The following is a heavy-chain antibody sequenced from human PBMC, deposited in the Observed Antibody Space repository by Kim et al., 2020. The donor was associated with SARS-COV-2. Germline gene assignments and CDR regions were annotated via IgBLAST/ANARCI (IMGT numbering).Heavy chain of an antibody. D-gene: IGHD1-26*01. V-gene: IGHV1-46*01. Sequence: ASVKVSCKASGYTFTSYYIHLVRQAPGQGLEWVGIINPNGGSTTSAQKFQGRLTMTRDTSTTTVYMELRSLRSDDTAVYDCTRDLRGSYNDFWGQGTLVTVSS. CDR1: GYTFTSYY. CDR2: INPNGGST. J-gene: IGHJ4*02. CDR3: TRDLRGSYNDF.